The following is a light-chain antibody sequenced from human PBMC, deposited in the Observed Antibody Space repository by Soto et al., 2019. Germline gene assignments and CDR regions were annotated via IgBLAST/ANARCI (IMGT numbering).Light chain of an antibody. CDR2: GNS. CDR3: QSYDSSLSAL. Sequence: QAVVTQPPSVSGAPGQRVTISCTGSSSNIGAGSDVHWYQQLPGTAPKLLIYGNSNRPSGVPDRFSGSKSGTSASLAITGLQAEDEADYYCQSYDSSLSALFGGGTKVTVL. CDR1: SSNIGAGSD. J-gene: IGLJ3*02. V-gene: IGLV1-40*01.